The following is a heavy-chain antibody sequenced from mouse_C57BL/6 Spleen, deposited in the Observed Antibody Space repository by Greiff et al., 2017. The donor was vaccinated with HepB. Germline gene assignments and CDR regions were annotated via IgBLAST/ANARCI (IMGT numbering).Heavy chain of an antibody. D-gene: IGHD1-1*01. CDR1: GYTFTDYE. CDR2: IDPETGGT. CDR3: PTSPTTNYYAMDY. V-gene: IGHV1-15*01. J-gene: IGHJ4*01. Sequence: QVQLQQSGAELVRPGASVTLSCKASGYTFTDYEMHWVKQTPVHGLEWIGAIDPETGGTAYNQKFKGKAILTADKSSSTAYMELRSLTSEDSAVYYCPTSPTTNYYAMDYWGQLTSVTVSS.